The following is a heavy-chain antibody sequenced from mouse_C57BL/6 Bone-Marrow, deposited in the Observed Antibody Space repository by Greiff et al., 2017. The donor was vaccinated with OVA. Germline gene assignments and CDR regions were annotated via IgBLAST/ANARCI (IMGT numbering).Heavy chain of an antibody. CDR3: TRSYSHYYAMDY. V-gene: IGHV1-15*01. CDR2: INPETGGT. D-gene: IGHD2-12*01. J-gene: IGHJ4*01. Sequence: VQLVESGAELVRPGASVTLSCKASGYTFTDYEMHWVKQTPVHGLEWIGAINPETGGTGYNQKFKGKAILTADKSSSTAYMELRSLTSEDSAVYYCTRSYSHYYAMDYWGQGTSVTVSS. CDR1: GYTFTDYE.